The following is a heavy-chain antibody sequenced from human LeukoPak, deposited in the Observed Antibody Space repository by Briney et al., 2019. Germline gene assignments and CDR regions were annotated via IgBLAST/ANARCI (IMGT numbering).Heavy chain of an antibody. CDR2: ISAYNGNT. D-gene: IGHD2-2*01. CDR1: GYTFTSYG. J-gene: IGHJ6*02. Sequence: SVKVSCEASGYTFTSYGISWVRQAPGQGLEWMGWISAYNGNTNNAQKLQGRVTMTTDTSTSTAYMELRSLRSDDTAVYYCARAREPDDCSSTSCYYYYYYGMDVWGQGTTVTVSS. V-gene: IGHV1-18*01. CDR3: ARAREPDDCSSTSCYYYYYYGMDV.